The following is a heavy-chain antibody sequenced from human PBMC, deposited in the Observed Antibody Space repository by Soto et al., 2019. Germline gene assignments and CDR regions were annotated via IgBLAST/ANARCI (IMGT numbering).Heavy chain of an antibody. J-gene: IGHJ4*02. D-gene: IGHD3-22*01. CDR3: ARDRIGDYYYDSSGYPY. Sequence: PGGSLRLSCAASGFTFSSYSMNWVRQAPGKGLEWVSSISSSSSYIYYADSVKGRFTISRDNAKNSLYLQMNSLRAEDMAVYYCARDRIGDYYYDSSGYPYWGQGTLVTVS. CDR1: GFTFSSYS. V-gene: IGHV3-21*01. CDR2: ISSSSSYI.